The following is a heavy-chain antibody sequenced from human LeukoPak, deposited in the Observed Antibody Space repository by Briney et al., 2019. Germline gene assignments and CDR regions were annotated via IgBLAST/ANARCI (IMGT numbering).Heavy chain of an antibody. Sequence: PGGSLRLSCAASGFTFSSYSMNWVRQAPGKGLEWVSSISSSSSYIYYADSVKGRFTISRDNAKNSLYLQMNSLRAEDTAVYYCARGSSGWTPDYYYYGMDVWAKGPRSPSP. J-gene: IGHJ6*02. CDR1: GFTFSSYS. CDR3: ARGSSGWTPDYYYYGMDV. CDR2: ISSSSSYI. V-gene: IGHV3-21*01. D-gene: IGHD6-19*01.